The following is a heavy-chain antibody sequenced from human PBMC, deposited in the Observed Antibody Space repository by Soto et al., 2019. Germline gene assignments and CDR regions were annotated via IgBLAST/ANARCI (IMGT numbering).Heavy chain of an antibody. CDR3: ARESEDLTSNFDY. Sequence: GGSLRLSCAASGFTFTRYSMNWVRQAPGKGLEWVSSISSTTNYIYYGDSMKGRFTISRDNAKNSLYLEMNSLRAEDTAVYYCARESEDLTSNFDYWGQGTLVTVTS. V-gene: IGHV3-21*06. J-gene: IGHJ4*02. CDR2: ISSTTNYI. CDR1: GFTFTRYS.